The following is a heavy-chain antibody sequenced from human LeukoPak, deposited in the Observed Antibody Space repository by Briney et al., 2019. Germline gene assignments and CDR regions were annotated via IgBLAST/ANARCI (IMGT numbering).Heavy chain of an antibody. CDR2: ISSSGSTI. CDR1: GFTFSDYY. Sequence: RSGGSLRLSCAASGFTFSDYYMSWIRQAPGKGLEWVSYISSSGSTIYYADSVKGRFTISRDNAKNSLYLQMNSLRAEDTAVYYCARDFWGAYRVDYFDYWGQGTLVTVSS. V-gene: IGHV3-11*01. J-gene: IGHJ4*02. D-gene: IGHD3-3*01. CDR3: ARDFWGAYRVDYFDY.